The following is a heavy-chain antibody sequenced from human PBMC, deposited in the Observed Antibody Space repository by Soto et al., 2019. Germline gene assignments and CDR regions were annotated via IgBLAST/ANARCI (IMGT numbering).Heavy chain of an antibody. CDR2: ISSSSSYI. Sequence: GGSLRLSCAASGFTFRSYSMNWVRQAPGKGLEWVSSISSSSSYIYYADSVKGRFTISRDNAKNSLYLQMNSLRAEDTAVYYCAREKEYSRSLGAFDIRGQGTMVTGSS. J-gene: IGHJ3*02. CDR1: GFTFRSYS. D-gene: IGHD6-6*01. V-gene: IGHV3-21*01. CDR3: AREKEYSRSLGAFDI.